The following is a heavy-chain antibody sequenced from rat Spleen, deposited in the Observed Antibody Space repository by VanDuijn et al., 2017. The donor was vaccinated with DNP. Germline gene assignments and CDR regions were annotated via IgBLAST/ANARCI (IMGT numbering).Heavy chain of an antibody. Sequence: EVKLVESGGGLVQPGRSLKISCTASGFNLHDYWMGWVRQAPGKGLEWIGEINKESSTINYTPSLKDKFTISRDNAQNTLYLQMSKLGSEDTAIYYCATRGYYGLAYYFNYWGQGVMVTVSS. V-gene: IGHV4-2*01. D-gene: IGHD1-6*01. CDR1: GFNLHDYW. CDR3: ATRGYYGLAYYFNY. J-gene: IGHJ2*01. CDR2: INKESSTI.